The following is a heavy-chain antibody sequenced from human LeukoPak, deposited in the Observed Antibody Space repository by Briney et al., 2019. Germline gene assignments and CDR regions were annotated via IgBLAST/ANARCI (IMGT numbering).Heavy chain of an antibody. J-gene: IGHJ6*03. CDR3: ARSNTGYHMDV. CDR2: VYYSGST. CDR1: GGSISSYY. V-gene: IGHV4-59*01. Sequence: SETLSLTCTVSGGSISSYYWSWIRQPPGKGLEWIGYVYYSGSTNYNPSLKSRVTISVDTSKNQFSLKLSSVTAADTAVYYCARSNTGYHMDVWGKGTTVTVSS. D-gene: IGHD4-11*01.